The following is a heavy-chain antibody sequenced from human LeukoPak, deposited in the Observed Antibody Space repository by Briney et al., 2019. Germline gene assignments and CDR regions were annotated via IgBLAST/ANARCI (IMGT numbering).Heavy chain of an antibody. Sequence: PSETLSLTSTVSGGSISSYYWSWIRQPPGKGLEWIGYIYYSGSTNYNPSLKSRVTISVDTSKNQFSLKLSSVTAADTAVYYCARHGKSMTTVTRAFDYWGQGTLVTVSS. V-gene: IGHV4-59*08. CDR2: IYYSGST. J-gene: IGHJ4*02. D-gene: IGHD4-11*01. CDR1: GGSISSYY. CDR3: ARHGKSMTTVTRAFDY.